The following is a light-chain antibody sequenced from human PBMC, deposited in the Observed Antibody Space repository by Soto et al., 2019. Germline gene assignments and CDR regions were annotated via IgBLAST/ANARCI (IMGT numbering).Light chain of an antibody. Sequence: MTQSPSTLSVSPGERATLSCRASQSVSSNLAWYQQKPGKAPKLLIYDASSLESGVPSRFSGSGSGTEFTLTISSLQPDDFATYYCQQYNSYPWTFCQGTKVDIK. CDR1: QSVSSN. CDR3: QQYNSYPWT. V-gene: IGKV1-5*01. CDR2: DAS. J-gene: IGKJ1*01.